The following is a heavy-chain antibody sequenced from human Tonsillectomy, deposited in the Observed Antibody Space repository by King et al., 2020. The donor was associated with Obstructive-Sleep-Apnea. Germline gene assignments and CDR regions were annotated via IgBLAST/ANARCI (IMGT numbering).Heavy chain of an antibody. Sequence: VQLVESGAEVKKPGESLKISCQGSGYSFSRYWIAWVRQMPGKGLEWMGLVYPVDSHTKYSPSFQGQVTISADKSISTAYLRWSGLKASDTAMYFCARGHYYDGLDVWGQGTTVTVSS. CDR2: VYPVDSHT. CDR3: ARGHYYDGLDV. V-gene: IGHV5-51*01. J-gene: IGHJ6*02. CDR1: GYSFSRYW.